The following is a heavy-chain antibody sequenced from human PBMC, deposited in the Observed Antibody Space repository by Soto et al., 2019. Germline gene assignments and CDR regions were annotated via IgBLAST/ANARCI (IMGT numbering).Heavy chain of an antibody. CDR3: ARSERYGDYPIYFHY. D-gene: IGHD4-17*01. CDR2: IIPIFGTA. V-gene: IGHV1-69*12. CDR1: GGTFSSYA. J-gene: IGHJ4*02. Sequence: QVQLVQSGAEVKKPGSSVKVSCKASGGTFSSYAISWVRQAPGQGLEWMGGIIPIFGTANYAQKFQGRVTLPADESTSTAYMELSSLRSEDTAVYYCARSERYGDYPIYFHYWGQGTLVTVSS.